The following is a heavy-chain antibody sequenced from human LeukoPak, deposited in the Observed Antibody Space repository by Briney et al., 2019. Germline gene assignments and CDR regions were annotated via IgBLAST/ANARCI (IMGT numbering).Heavy chain of an antibody. Sequence: GGSLRLSCAASGFTFSSYSMNWVRQAPGKGLEWVSSISSSSSYIYYADSVRGRFTISRDNAKNSLYLQMNSLRAEDTAVYYCASSGYSGYDGDYFDYWGQGTLVTVSS. CDR3: ASSGYSGYDGDYFDY. D-gene: IGHD5-12*01. CDR1: GFTFSSYS. CDR2: ISSSSSYI. J-gene: IGHJ4*02. V-gene: IGHV3-21*01.